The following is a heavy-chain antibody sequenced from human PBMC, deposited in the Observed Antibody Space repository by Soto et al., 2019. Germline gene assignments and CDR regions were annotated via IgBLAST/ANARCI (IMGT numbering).Heavy chain of an antibody. D-gene: IGHD2-21*01. CDR3: ATLPPRIVVTILPIPS. CDR1: GDSISSTHW. V-gene: IGHV4-4*02. Sequence: QVQLRQSGPRLARPSGTLSLTCVVSGDSISSTHWWTWVRQTPGTGLEWIGDVYHTGSTKYNPSLKNLVTISLDKSNNHFSLNLKSLTAADTAVYYCATLPPRIVVTILPIPSWGQGTQVTVSS. CDR2: VYHTGST. J-gene: IGHJ5*02.